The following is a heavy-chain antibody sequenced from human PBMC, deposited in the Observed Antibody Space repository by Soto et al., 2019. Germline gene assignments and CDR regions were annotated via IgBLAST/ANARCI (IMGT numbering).Heavy chain of an antibody. CDR2: IYYSGST. D-gene: IGHD3-22*01. CDR1: GGSISSGDYY. V-gene: IGHV4-30-4*01. J-gene: IGHJ3*02. CDR3: ARKYYYDSTHRGDAFDI. Sequence: SETLSLTCTVSGGSISSGDYYWSWIRQPPGKGLERIGYIYYSGSTYYNPSLKSRVTISVDTYKNQFSLKLSSVTAADTAVYYCARKYYYDSTHRGDAFDIWGEVTMVTVSS.